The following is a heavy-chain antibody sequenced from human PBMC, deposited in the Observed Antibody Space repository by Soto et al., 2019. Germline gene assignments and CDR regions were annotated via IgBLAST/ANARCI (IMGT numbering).Heavy chain of an antibody. CDR2: IKSKTDGGTT. V-gene: IGHV3-15*07. D-gene: IGHD5-18*01. J-gene: IGHJ6*02. CDR3: TTDGPLWLLYYYYGMDV. Sequence: PGGSLRLSCAASGFTFSNAWMNWVRQAPGKGLEWVGRIKSKTDGGTTDYAAPVKGRFTISRDDSKNTLYLQMNSLKTEDTAVYYCTTDGPLWLLYYYYGMDVWGQGTTVTVSS. CDR1: GFTFSNAW.